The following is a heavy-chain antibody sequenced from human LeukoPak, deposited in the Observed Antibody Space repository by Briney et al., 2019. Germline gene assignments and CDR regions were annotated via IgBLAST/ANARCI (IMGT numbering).Heavy chain of an antibody. CDR2: IYYSGST. J-gene: IGHJ4*02. V-gene: IGHV4-39*01. CDR3: AIHAYDSSGYHYFDY. CDR1: GGSISSSSYY. Sequence: PSETLSLTCTVSGGSISSSSYYWGWIRQPPGKGLEWIGSIYYSGSTYYNPSLKSRVTISVDTSKNQFSLKLSSVTAADTAEYYCAIHAYDSSGYHYFDYSGPGTLVTASS. D-gene: IGHD3-22*01.